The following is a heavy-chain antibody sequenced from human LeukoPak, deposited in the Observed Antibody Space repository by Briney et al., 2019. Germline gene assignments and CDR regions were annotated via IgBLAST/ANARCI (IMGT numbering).Heavy chain of an antibody. CDR1: GGTFSSYA. Sequence: SVKVSCKASGGTFSSYAISWVRQAPGQGLEWMGGIIPIFGTANYAQKFQGRVTITADKSTSTAYMELSSLRSEDTAVYYCASGFVEMATITYYYYYGMDVWGQGTTVTVSS. J-gene: IGHJ6*02. V-gene: IGHV1-69*06. D-gene: IGHD5-24*01. CDR3: ASGFVEMATITYYYYYGMDV. CDR2: IIPIFGTA.